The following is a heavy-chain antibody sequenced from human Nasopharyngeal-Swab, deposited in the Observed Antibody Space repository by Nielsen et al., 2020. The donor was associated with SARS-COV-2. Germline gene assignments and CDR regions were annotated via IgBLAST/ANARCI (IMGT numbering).Heavy chain of an antibody. J-gene: IGHJ4*02. D-gene: IGHD6-19*01. CDR3: ARDMGESSGWPDPFDY. Sequence: WIRQPPGKGLAWIGYIYYSGSTNYNPSLRSRVTISVDTSKNQFSLKLSSVTAADTAVYYCARDMGESSGWPDPFDYWGQGTLVTVSS. V-gene: IGHV4-59*01. CDR2: IYYSGST.